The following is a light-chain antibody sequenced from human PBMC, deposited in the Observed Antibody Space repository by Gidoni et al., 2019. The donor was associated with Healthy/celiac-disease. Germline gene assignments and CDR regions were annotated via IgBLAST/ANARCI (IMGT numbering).Light chain of an antibody. J-gene: IGKJ1*01. CDR2: GAS. Sequence: TLSVSPGERATLSCWASQSVSSNLAWYQQKPGQAPRLLIYGASTRATGIPARFSGSGSGTEFTLTISSLQSEDFAVYYCQQYNNWPPRTFGQGTKVEIK. V-gene: IGKV3-15*01. CDR3: QQYNNWPPRT. CDR1: QSVSSN.